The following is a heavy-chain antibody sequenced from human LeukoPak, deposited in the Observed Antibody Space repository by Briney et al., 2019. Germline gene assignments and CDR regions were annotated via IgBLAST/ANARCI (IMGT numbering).Heavy chain of an antibody. CDR1: GLTVSSNY. V-gene: IGHV3-53*01. J-gene: IGHJ4*02. CDR2: IYSGGST. D-gene: IGHD3-10*01. CDR3: ARDRGTMFRGVPFRYFDY. Sequence: GGRLRLSCAASGLTVSSNYMTWVRQAPGKGLEWVSVIYSGGSTYYAESVKGRFTISRDNSKNSLYLQMNSLRAEDTAVYYCARDRGTMFRGVPFRYFDYWGQGTLVTVSS.